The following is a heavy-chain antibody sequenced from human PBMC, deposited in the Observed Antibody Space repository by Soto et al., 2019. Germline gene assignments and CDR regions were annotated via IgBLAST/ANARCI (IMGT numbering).Heavy chain of an antibody. V-gene: IGHV4-31*03. D-gene: IGHD3-22*01. Sequence: PSETLSLTCTVSVGSISSGGYYWSWIRQHPRKGLEWIGYIYYSGSTYYKPSLKSRVTISGDTSKNQFSLKLSSVTAADTAVYYCARATEDYYDSAGRWTWFDPWGQGTLVTVSS. CDR1: VGSISSGGYY. J-gene: IGHJ5*02. CDR2: IYYSGST. CDR3: ARATEDYYDSAGRWTWFDP.